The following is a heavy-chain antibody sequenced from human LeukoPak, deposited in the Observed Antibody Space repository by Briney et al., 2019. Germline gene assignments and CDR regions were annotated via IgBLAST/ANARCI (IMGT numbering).Heavy chain of an antibody. CDR2: ISNDGSIT. Sequence: GGSLRLSCAASGFSFSSYGMHWVRQAPGKGLEWVAVISNDGSITKYGDSVKGRFTISRDNSKNTLYVQMNSLRTDDAAVYYCARDISVAAADYYFDYWGQGTLVTVSS. V-gene: IGHV3-30*03. D-gene: IGHD6-13*01. CDR3: ARDISVAAADYYFDY. J-gene: IGHJ4*02. CDR1: GFSFSSYG.